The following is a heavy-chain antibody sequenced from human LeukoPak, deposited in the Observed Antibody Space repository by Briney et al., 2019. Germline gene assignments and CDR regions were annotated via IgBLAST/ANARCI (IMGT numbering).Heavy chain of an antibody. V-gene: IGHV4-59*01. J-gene: IGHJ4*02. D-gene: IGHD6-19*01. CDR3: ASRGSGWYFDY. CDR2: IYYSGST. Sequence: SETLSLTCTVSGGSISSYYWSWIRQPPGKGVEWIGYIYYSGSTNYNPSLKSRVTISVDTSKNQFSLKLSSVTAADTAVYYCASRGSGWYFDYWGQGTLVTVSS. CDR1: GGSISSYY.